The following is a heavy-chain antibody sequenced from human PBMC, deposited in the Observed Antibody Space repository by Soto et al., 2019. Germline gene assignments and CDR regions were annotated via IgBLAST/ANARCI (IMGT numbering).Heavy chain of an antibody. CDR1: GGSFSGHY. J-gene: IGHJ4*02. V-gene: IGHV4-34*01. D-gene: IGHD3-22*01. CDR3: ARGSNYYDSSGYYVPSVKFDY. CDR2: INHSGST. Sequence: PSETLSLTCAVYGGSFSGHYWSWIRQPPGKGLEWIGEINHSGSTNYNPSLKSRVTISVDTSKNQFSLKLSSVTAADTAVYYCARGSNYYDSSGYYVPSVKFDYWGQGTLVTVS.